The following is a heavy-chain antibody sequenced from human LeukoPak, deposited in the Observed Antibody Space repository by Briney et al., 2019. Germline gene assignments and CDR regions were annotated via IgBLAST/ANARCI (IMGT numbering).Heavy chain of an antibody. CDR2: IKSKTDGGTT. D-gene: IGHD3-10*01. Sequence: GGSLRLSCAASGFTFSNAWMSWVRQAPGKGLEWVGRIKSKTDGGTTDYAAPVKGRFTISRDDSKNTLYLQMNSLKTEDTAVYYCTTVGPWFGGFKPADAFDIWGQGTMVTVSS. V-gene: IGHV3-15*01. J-gene: IGHJ3*02. CDR1: GFTFSNAW. CDR3: TTVGPWFGGFKPADAFDI.